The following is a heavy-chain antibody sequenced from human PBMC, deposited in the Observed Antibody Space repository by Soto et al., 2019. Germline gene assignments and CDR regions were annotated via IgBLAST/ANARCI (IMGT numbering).Heavy chain of an antibody. J-gene: IGHJ5*02. CDR2: IIPIFGTA. CDR1: GGTFSSYA. CDR3: AREMPRKDWEGCWFDP. Sequence: QVQLVQSGAEVKKPGSSVKVSCKASGGTFSSYAISWVRQAPGQGLEWMGGIIPIFGTANYAQRFQGRVTITADESTSTAYMELSSLRSEDTAVYYCAREMPRKDWEGCWFDPWGQGTLVTVSS. D-gene: IGHD1-26*01. V-gene: IGHV1-69*01.